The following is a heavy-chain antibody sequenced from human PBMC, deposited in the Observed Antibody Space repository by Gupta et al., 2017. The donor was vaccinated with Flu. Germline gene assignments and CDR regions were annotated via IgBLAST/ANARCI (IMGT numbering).Heavy chain of an antibody. V-gene: IGHV5-51*03. D-gene: IGHD3-10*01. CDR2: IYPGDSDT. J-gene: IGHJ4*02. CDR3: ARTATSRGIHFDY. CDR1: GYSFDTYW. Sequence: GQLVQSAAEVKKPGESLKISCKGSGYSFDTYWIGWVRQMPGKGLEWMGIIYPGDSDTRYSPSFQGQVTISVDRSISTAYLQLSGLKASDAAIYFCARTATSRGIHFDYWGQGTLVTVSS.